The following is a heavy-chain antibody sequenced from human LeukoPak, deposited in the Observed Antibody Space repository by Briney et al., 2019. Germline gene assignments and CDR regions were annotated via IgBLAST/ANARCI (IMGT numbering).Heavy chain of an antibody. CDR3: ARTGARLPGGAFDI. CDR1: GFSFDDYA. CDR2: ISWNSGSI. V-gene: IGHV3-9*01. D-gene: IGHD5-18*01. J-gene: IGHJ3*02. Sequence: GGSLRLSCAASGFSFDDYAMHWVRQAPGKGLEWVSGISWNSGSIGYADSVKGRFTISRDNAKNSLYLQMNILRAEDTALYYCARTGARLPGGAFDIWGQGTMVTVSS.